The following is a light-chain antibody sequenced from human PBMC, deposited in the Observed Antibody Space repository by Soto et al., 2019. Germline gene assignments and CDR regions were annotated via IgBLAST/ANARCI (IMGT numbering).Light chain of an antibody. Sequence: DIQMTQSPSSLSASVGDRVTITCRASQSISSWLAWYQQKPGQAPKLLIYKATNLHTGVASRFSGSGSGTEFSLTISSLQPDDFAVYYCQQYNEFQYTFGQGTRLDI. V-gene: IGKV1-5*03. CDR1: QSISSW. CDR2: KAT. J-gene: IGKJ2*01. CDR3: QQYNEFQYT.